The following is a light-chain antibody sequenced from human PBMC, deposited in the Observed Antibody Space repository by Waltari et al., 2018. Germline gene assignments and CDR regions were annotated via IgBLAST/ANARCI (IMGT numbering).Light chain of an antibody. CDR1: SSYVGVYIY. Sequence: QSALTPPASVSGSPGQSLPLSCTGTSSYVGVYIYVSWYQQHPGKAPKLMIYVVSNRPAGVSMRYSGSKSGNTASLTISGLQAEDEADYYCSSHTRGSTGAFGGGTKLTVL. CDR2: VVS. V-gene: IGLV2-14*03. CDR3: SSHTRGSTGA. J-gene: IGLJ3*02.